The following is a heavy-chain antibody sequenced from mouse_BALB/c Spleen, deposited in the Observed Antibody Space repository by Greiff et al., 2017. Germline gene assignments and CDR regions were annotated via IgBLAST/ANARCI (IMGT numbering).Heavy chain of an antibody. J-gene: IGHJ3*01. CDR3: ARDYYDPFAY. V-gene: IGHV3-6*02. Sequence: EVKLMESGPGLVKPSQSLSLTCSVTGYSITSGYYWNWIRQFPGNKLEWMGYISYDGSNNYNPSLKNRISITRDTSKNQFFLKLNSVTTEDTATYYCARDYYDPFAYWGQGTLVTVSA. CDR1: GYSITSGYY. D-gene: IGHD2-4*01. CDR2: ISYDGSN.